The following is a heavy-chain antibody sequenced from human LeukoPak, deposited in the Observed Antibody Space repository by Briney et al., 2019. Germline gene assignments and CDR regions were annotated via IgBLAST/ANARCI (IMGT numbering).Heavy chain of an antibody. J-gene: IGHJ4*02. CDR3: ARESGFTAPNFDY. Sequence: GGSLRLSCAASGFTFSSYSMNWVRQAPGKGLEWVSSISSSSSYIYYADSVKGRFTISRDNAKNSLYLQMNSLRAEDTAVYYCARESGFTAPNFDYWGQGTPVTVSS. D-gene: IGHD3-16*01. V-gene: IGHV3-21*01. CDR1: GFTFSSYS. CDR2: ISSSSSYI.